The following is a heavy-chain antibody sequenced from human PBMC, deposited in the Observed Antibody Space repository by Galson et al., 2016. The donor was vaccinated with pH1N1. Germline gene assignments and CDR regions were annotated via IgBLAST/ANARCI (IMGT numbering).Heavy chain of an antibody. CDR1: GGSISSGSYY. CDR3: ARAIIGYSGREAFDI. Sequence: TLSLTCTVSGGSISSGSYYWSWIRQPAGKGLEWIGYIYTSGSTNYNPSLKSRVTISVDTSKNQFSLKLSSVTAADTAVYYCARAIIGYSGREAFDIWGHGTMVTVSS. V-gene: IGHV4-61*09. CDR2: IYTSGST. J-gene: IGHJ3*02. D-gene: IGHD3-22*01.